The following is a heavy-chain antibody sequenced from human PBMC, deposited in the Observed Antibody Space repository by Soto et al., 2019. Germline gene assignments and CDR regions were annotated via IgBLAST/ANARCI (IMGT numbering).Heavy chain of an antibody. J-gene: IGHJ3*02. CDR1: GGPFSGYY. Sequence: PSETLSLTCAVYGGPFSGYYWSWIRQPPGKGLEWIGEINHSGSTNYNPSLKSRVTISVDTSKNQFSLKLSSVTAADTAVYYCARVRYCSGGSCYSGPRVAFDIWGQGTMVTVSS. CDR2: INHSGST. CDR3: ARVRYCSGGSCYSGPRVAFDI. V-gene: IGHV4-34*01. D-gene: IGHD2-15*01.